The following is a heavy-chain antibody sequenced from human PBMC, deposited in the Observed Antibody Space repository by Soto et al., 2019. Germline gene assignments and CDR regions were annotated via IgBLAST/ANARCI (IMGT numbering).Heavy chain of an antibody. CDR1: GFDSSYYW. CDR3: ARGPRPSSAGTGAY. CDR2: IDPDGTTT. D-gene: IGHD1-1*01. J-gene: IGHJ1*01. Sequence: VGSLRLSCALSGFDSSYYWIQWFRQSPGKGLEWVSRIDPDGTTTNYAGSVKGRFSVSRDNAKKTIYLQMNSLTADDTALYYCARGPRPSSAGTGAYWGQGTLVTVSS. V-gene: IGHV3-74*01.